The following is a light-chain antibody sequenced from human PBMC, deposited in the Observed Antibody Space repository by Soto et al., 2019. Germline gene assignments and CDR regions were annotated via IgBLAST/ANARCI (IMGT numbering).Light chain of an antibody. J-gene: IGLJ1*01. CDR3: GSYANSNTYV. CDR1: SRDIGFYNY. CDR2: EVV. Sequence: QSALTQPASVSGSPGQSLTISCTGTSRDIGFYNYVSWYQQHPGKVPKLVIYEVVNRPSGVSNRFSGSKSGNSASLTISGLQAEDEADYYCGSYANSNTYVFGTGTKVTVL. V-gene: IGLV2-14*01.